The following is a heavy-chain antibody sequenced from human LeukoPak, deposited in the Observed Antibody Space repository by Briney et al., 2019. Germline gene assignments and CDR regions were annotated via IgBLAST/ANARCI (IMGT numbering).Heavy chain of an antibody. J-gene: IGHJ3*02. CDR3: EHSPNDSGGRRDFDI. CDR2: IYWEGDM. D-gene: IGHD3-10*01. Sequence: SSPTLVKPPQTLTLTCPFSGLSLSTRGAGLGWIRQPPGKALEWFALIYWEGDMRFSTSLKSRLTITKDTSENRVVLTMTNMDPVDAATYSCEHSPNDSGGRRDFDIWGQGTMVTVSS. V-gene: IGHV2-5*02. CDR1: GLSLSTRGAG.